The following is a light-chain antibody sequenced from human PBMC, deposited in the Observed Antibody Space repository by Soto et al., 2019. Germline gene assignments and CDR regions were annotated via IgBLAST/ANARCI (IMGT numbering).Light chain of an antibody. V-gene: IGLV7-46*01. CDR1: TGAVTSGHY. J-gene: IGLJ2*01. CDR2: DTS. Sequence: QAVVTQEPSLTVSPGGTVTLTCVSSTGAVTSGHYPYWFQQKPGQAPRTLIYDTSNKHSWTPAGFSGSLLGGKAALTLSGAQPEDEAEYYCLLSYSGARGVFGGGTKLTVL. CDR3: LLSYSGARGV.